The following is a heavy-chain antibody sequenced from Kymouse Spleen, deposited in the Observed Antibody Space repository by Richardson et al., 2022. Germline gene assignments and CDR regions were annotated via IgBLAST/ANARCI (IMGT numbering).Heavy chain of an antibody. CDR2: ISYDGSNK. V-gene: IGHV3-30*18. J-gene: IGHJ5*02. D-gene: IGHD6-19*01. Sequence: QVQLVESGGGVVQPGRSLRLSCAASGFTFSSYGMHWVRQAPGKGLEWVAVISYDGSNKYYADSVKGRFTISRDNSKNTLYLQMNSLRAEDTAVYYCAKDRDSSGWYNWFDPWGQGTLVTVSS. CDR1: GFTFSSYG. CDR3: AKDRDSSGWYNWFDP.